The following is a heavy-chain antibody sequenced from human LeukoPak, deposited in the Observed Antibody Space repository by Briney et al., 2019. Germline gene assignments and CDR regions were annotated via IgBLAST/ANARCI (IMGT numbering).Heavy chain of an antibody. J-gene: IGHJ6*02. V-gene: IGHV3-11*01. D-gene: IGHD2-8*01. Sequence: GGSLRLACAASGFTFSDYYMTWLRQAPGKGLEWLSYISNSGTTVFYADSVKGRFTVSRDNAKRSLYLQIESLRDDDTAVYHCALGTINKDYYFGMDVWGQGTTVTVSS. CDR1: GFTFSDYY. CDR2: ISNSGTTV. CDR3: ALGTINKDYYFGMDV.